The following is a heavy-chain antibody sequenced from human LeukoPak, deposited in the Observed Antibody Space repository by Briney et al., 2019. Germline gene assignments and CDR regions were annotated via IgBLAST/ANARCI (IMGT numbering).Heavy chain of an antibody. V-gene: IGHV4-59*01. CDR2: IYYSGST. CDR1: GGSISSYY. J-gene: IGHJ4*02. Sequence: SETLSLTCTVSGGSISSYYWSWIRQPPGKGLEWIGYIYYSGSTNYNPSLKSRVTISVDTSKNQSSLKLSSVTAADTAVYYCARHLISTMIVVVIKGFYYFDYWGQGTLVTVSS. D-gene: IGHD3-22*01. CDR3: ARHLISTMIVVVIKGFYYFDY.